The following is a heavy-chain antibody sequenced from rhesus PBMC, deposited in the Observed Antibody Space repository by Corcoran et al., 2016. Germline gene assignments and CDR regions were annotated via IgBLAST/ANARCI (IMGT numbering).Heavy chain of an antibody. J-gene: IGHJ4*01. CDR2: TYGSSGNT. D-gene: IGHD3-16*01. Sequence: QVQLQESGPGLVKPSETLSLTCAVSGGSISSGYAWSWIRQPPGKGLEWLGYTYGSSGNTYYNPSLKSRVTISKDTSRNQFSLKLSSVTAADTSVYYCSRRGGGSYYFDYWGQGVLVTVSS. CDR1: GGSISSGYA. CDR3: SRRGGGSYYFDY. V-gene: IGHV4S7*01.